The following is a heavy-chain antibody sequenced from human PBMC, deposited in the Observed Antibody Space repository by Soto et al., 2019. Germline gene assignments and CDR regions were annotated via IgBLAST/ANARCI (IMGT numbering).Heavy chain of an antibody. CDR2: IYYSGST. CDR1: GGAISSYY. CDR3: ARDWAYCSSTSCYNGAFDI. D-gene: IGHD2-2*02. Sequence: SEILSLTCTVSGGAISSYYWRWIRQPPGKGLEWSGYIYYSGSTNYNPSLKSRVTISVDTSKNQFSLKLSSVTAADTAVYYCARDWAYCSSTSCYNGAFDIWGQGTMVTVSS. J-gene: IGHJ3*02. V-gene: IGHV4-59*01.